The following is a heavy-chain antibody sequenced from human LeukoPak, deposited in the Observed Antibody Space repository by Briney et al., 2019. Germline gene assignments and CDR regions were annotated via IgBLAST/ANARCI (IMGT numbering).Heavy chain of an antibody. J-gene: IGHJ4*02. CDR3: AKDSSGFIDY. Sequence: GGSLRLSCAASGFTFSSYGMHWVRQAPGKGLEWVAVISYDGSNKYYADSVKGRFTISRDNSKNTLYLQVNSLRAEDTAVYYCAKDSSGFIDYWGQGTLVTVSP. CDR2: ISYDGSNK. V-gene: IGHV3-30*18. CDR1: GFTFSSYG. D-gene: IGHD6-19*01.